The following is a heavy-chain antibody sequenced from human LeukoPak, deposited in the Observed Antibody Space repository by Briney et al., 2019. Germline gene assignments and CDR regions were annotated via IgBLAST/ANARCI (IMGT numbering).Heavy chain of an antibody. CDR1: GFTFSSYG. D-gene: IGHD5-24*01. V-gene: IGHV3-30*02. CDR3: AKGRGWLQFFDY. CDR2: IRYDGSNE. Sequence: GGSLRLSCAASGFTFSSYGMHWVRQAPGKGLEWVSFIRYDGSNEYYADSVKGRFTIARDNSKSTLYLQMNSLRAEDTTVYFCAKGRGWLQFFDYWGQGTLVTVSS. J-gene: IGHJ4*02.